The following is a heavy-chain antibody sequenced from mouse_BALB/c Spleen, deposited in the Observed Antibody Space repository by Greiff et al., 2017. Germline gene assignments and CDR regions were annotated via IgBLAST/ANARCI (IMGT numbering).Heavy chain of an antibody. CDR2: INSNGGST. Sequence: DVLLVESGGGLVQPGGSLKISCAASGFTFSSYGMSWVRQTPDKRLELVATINSNGGSTYYTDSVKGRFTISRDNAKNTLYLQMSSLKSEDTAMYYCARDHGTYWGQGTLVTVSA. D-gene: IGHD4-1*01. CDR3: ARDHGTY. V-gene: IGHV5-6-3*01. CDR1: GFTFSSYG. J-gene: IGHJ3*01.